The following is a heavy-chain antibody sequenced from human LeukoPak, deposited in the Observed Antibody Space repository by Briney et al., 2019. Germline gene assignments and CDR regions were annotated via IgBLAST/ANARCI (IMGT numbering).Heavy chain of an antibody. V-gene: IGHV3-30-3*01. J-gene: IGHJ4*02. CDR3: VREMEGGWLEY. CDR2: ISYDGSNK. Sequence: PGGSLRLSCAASGFTFSSYAMHWVRQAPGKGLEWVAVISYDGSNKYYADSVKGRFTISRDNSKNTLYLQMNSLRAEDTAVYYCVREMEGGWLEYRGRGNLVPVSS. CDR1: GFTFSSYA. D-gene: IGHD2-15*01.